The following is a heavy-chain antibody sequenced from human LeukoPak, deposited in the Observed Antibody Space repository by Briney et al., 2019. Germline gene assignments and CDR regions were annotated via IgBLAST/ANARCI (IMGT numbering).Heavy chain of an antibody. CDR3: AVAGSSDYYLDY. Sequence: GSLRLSCAASGFTFSSYWMHWVRQAPGKGLVWVSRINSDGSSTSYADSVKGRFTISRDNAKNTLYLQMNSLRAEDTAVYYCAVAGSSDYYLDYWGQGTLVTVSS. CDR1: GFTFSSYW. J-gene: IGHJ4*02. CDR2: INSDGSST. D-gene: IGHD6-19*01. V-gene: IGHV3-74*01.